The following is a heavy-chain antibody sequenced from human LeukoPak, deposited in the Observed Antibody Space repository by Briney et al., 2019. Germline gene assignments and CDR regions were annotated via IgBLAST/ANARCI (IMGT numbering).Heavy chain of an antibody. D-gene: IGHD6-13*01. CDR3: ARDLRTQYSSSWSAHWFDP. CDR1: GGSISSNY. V-gene: IGHV4-59*01. CDR2: IYYSGST. Sequence: SETLSLTCTVSGGSISSNYWSWIRQPPGKGLEWSGYIYYSGSTNYSPSLKSRVTISVDTSKNQFSLRLRSVTTADTAVYYCARDLRTQYSSSWSAHWFDPWGQGTLVTVSS. J-gene: IGHJ5*02.